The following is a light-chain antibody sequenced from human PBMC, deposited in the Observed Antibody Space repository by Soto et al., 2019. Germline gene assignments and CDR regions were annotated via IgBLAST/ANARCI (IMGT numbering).Light chain of an antibody. Sequence: PGARATLSCRASHNISTYLAWYQQKPGRAPRLLIYGASSRATGIPDRFSGSGSGTDFTLTISRLQPEDFVVYYCQQYGRSPTFGQGTKVDSK. J-gene: IGKJ1*01. CDR1: HNISTY. CDR2: GAS. V-gene: IGKV3-20*01. CDR3: QQYGRSPT.